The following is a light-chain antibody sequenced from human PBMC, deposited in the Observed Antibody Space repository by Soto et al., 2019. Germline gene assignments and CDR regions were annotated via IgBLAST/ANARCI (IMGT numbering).Light chain of an antibody. J-gene: IGLJ2*01. CDR3: SSYTHSNTI. CDR1: SSDIGSYNY. Sequence: QSALTQPASVSGSPGQSITISCTGTSSDIGSYNYVSWYQQYPDKAPKLSIYEVINRPSGVSDRFSGSKSGNTASLTISGLQAEDEADYYCSSYTHSNTIFGGGTKLTVL. CDR2: EVI. V-gene: IGLV2-14*01.